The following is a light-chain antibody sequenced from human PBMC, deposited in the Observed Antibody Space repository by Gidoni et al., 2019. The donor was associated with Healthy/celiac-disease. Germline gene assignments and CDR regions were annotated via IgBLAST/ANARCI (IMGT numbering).Light chain of an antibody. J-gene: IGKJ1*01. CDR1: ESISSL. V-gene: IGKV1-5*03. Sequence: DIQMTPSPSTLSASVGDRVTITCQASESISSLLAWYQQKPGKAPKLLIYKASSLESGVPSRFSGSGSGTEFTLTISSLQPDDFATYYCQQYDSYSWMFGQGTKVEIK. CDR2: KAS. CDR3: QQYDSYSWM.